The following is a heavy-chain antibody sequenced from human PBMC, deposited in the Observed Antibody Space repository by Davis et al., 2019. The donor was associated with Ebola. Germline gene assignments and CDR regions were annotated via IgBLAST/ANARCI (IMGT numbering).Heavy chain of an antibody. D-gene: IGHD3-10*02. CDR3: ASRPMFTGYYFDY. V-gene: IGHV1-69*13. J-gene: IGHJ4*02. CDR2: IIPIFGTA. Sequence: AASVTVSCKASGGTFSSYAISWVRQAPGQGLEWMGWIIPIFGTANYAQKFQGRVTITADESTSTAYMELSSLRSEDTAVYYCASRPMFTGYYFDYWGQGTLVTVSS. CDR1: GGTFSSYA.